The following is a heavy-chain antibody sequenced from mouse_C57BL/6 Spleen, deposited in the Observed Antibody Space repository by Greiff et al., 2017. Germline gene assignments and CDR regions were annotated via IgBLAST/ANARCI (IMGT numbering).Heavy chain of an antibody. V-gene: IGHV1-52*01. CDR2: IDPSDSET. CDR1: GYTFPSYW. J-gene: IGHJ1*03. D-gene: IGHD1-1*01. CDR3: ARSTVGAPWYVDV. Sequence: QVQLQQPGAELVRPGSSVKLSCKASGYTFPSYWMHWVKQRPIQGLEWIGNIDPSDSETHYTQKFKDKATLTVDKSSSTAYMQLSSLTSDDSAVYYCARSTVGAPWYVDVWGTGTTVTVSS.